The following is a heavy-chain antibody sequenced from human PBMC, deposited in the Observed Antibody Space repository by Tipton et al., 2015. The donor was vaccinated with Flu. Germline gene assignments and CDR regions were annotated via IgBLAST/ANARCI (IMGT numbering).Heavy chain of an antibody. CDR3: ARDPSLGMPDYFDS. CDR2: IYNNAYT. Sequence: LRLSCTVSGGSIGSFYWNWIRQPPGKGLEWIGYIYNNAYTKYNPSLKSRVTISVDTSKKQFSLQLRSVTAADTAVYYCARDPSLGMPDYFDSWGQGTLVTASS. V-gene: IGHV4-59*12. D-gene: IGHD2-2*01. J-gene: IGHJ4*02. CDR1: GGSIGSFY.